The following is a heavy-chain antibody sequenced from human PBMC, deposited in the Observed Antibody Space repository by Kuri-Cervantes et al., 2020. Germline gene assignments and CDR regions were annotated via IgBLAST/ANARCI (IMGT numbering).Heavy chain of an antibody. CDR2: ISNTGGTM. CDR3: ARDRGD. D-gene: IGHD3-3*01. Sequence: GGSLRLSCVASGFSVTNYEMNWVRQAPGKGLEWISYISNTGGTMYYADSVKGRFTISRDNAKNSLYLQMNSLRAEDTAVYYCARDRGDWGQGTLVTVSS. V-gene: IGHV3-48*03. J-gene: IGHJ4*02. CDR1: GFSVTNYE.